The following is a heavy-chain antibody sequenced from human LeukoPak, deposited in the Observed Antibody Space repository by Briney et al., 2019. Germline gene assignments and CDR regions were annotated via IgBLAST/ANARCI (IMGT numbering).Heavy chain of an antibody. J-gene: IGHJ4*02. CDR1: GGTISSSSYY. D-gene: IGHD3-10*01. CDR3: ARDQTYSGSGIYTYFDY. CDR2: IYYSGST. Sequence: SETLSLTCTVSGGTISSSSYYWGWIRQPPGKGLEWIGSIYYSGSTYYNPSLTSRVTISRDTSKNHYSLKLSSVTATDTAVYYCARDQTYSGSGIYTYFDYWGQGIQVTVSS. V-gene: IGHV4-39*02.